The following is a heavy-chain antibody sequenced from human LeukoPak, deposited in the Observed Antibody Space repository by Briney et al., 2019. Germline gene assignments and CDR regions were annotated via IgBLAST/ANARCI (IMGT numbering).Heavy chain of an antibody. Sequence: SSVKVSCKASGGTFSSYAISWVRQAPGQGLEWMGGLIPIFGTANYAQKFQGRVTITADESTSTAYMELSSLRSEDTAVYYCARRSTGIAAAGPTSFDYWGQGTLVTVSS. V-gene: IGHV1-69*01. J-gene: IGHJ4*02. D-gene: IGHD6-13*01. CDR1: GGTFSSYA. CDR3: ARRSTGIAAAGPTSFDY. CDR2: LIPIFGTA.